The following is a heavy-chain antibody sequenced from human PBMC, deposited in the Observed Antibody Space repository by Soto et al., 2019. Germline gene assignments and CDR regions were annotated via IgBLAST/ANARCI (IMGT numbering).Heavy chain of an antibody. CDR1: GYTFTNYY. D-gene: IGHD5-12*01. CDR3: TIGLWQRGGSY. Sequence: QVQLVQSGAEVKEPGASVKVSCTASGYTFTNYYMHWLRQAPGQGLEWMGMIIPSGGRTTYAQKFLGSVTLTRDTSTGTFYMDLTSLRFEDTAFYYCTIGLWQRGGSYWGQGTLVTVSS. V-gene: IGHV1-46*03. CDR2: IIPSGGRT. J-gene: IGHJ4*02.